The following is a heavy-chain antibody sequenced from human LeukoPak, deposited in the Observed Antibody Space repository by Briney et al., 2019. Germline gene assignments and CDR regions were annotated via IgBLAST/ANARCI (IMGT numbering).Heavy chain of an antibody. J-gene: IGHJ4*02. V-gene: IGHV4-61*02. CDR2: IYTSGST. CDR3: ARVAADSSSPRAFDY. CDR1: GGSISSGSYY. Sequence: SETLSLTCTVSGGSISSGSYYWSWIRQPAGKGLEWIGRIYTSGSTNYNPSLKSRVTISVDTSKNQFSLKLSSVTAADTAVYYCARVAADSSSPRAFDYWGQGTLVTVSS. D-gene: IGHD6-6*01.